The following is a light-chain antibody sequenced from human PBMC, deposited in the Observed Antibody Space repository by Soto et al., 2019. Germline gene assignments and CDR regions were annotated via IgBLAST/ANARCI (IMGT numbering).Light chain of an antibody. V-gene: IGLV2-14*01. CDR3: SSYASSSSYV. Sequence: ALTXPASVSGSPGQSITISCTGTSSDVGGYNHVSWYQIHPGKAPKLIIYEVTSRPSGVSYRFSGSKSGNSASLTISGLQAEDEADYYCSSYASSSSYVFGGGTKVTVL. CDR2: EVT. J-gene: IGLJ1*01. CDR1: SSDVGGYNH.